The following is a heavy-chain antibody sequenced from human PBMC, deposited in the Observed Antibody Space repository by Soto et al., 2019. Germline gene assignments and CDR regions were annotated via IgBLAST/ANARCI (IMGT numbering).Heavy chain of an antibody. Sequence: PSETLSLTCAVSGGSISSGGYSWSWVRQAPGKGLEWVSAISGSGTTAYYADSVKGRFTFSRDNSKKTMYLQMNSLRAEDTAVYYCAKTTDGWFSAFEIWGQGTMVTVS. V-gene: IGHV3-23*01. CDR3: AKTTDGWFSAFEI. J-gene: IGHJ3*02. CDR2: ISGSGTTA. CDR1: GGSISSGGYS. D-gene: IGHD6-19*01.